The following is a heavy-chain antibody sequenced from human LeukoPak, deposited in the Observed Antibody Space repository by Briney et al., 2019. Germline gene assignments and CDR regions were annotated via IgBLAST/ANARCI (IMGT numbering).Heavy chain of an antibody. J-gene: IGHJ3*01. CDR3: ARVYYNSLGYALDV. CDR1: GFIFTDYY. D-gene: IGHD3-22*01. V-gene: IGHV3-11*04. Sequence: PGGSLSPAGAASGFIFTDYYMSWIRQAPGKGLEWVSYISGSRSTTYYADSVKGRFTISRDNVKNSLFLQMDSLRAEDTALYFCARVYYNSLGYALDVWGQGTLVSVTS. CDR2: ISGSRSTT.